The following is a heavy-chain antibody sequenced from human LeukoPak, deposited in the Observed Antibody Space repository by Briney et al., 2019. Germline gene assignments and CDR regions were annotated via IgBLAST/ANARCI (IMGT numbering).Heavy chain of an antibody. D-gene: IGHD3-22*01. J-gene: IGHJ4*02. CDR3: ARQMRPWYYYDSSGYYLFDY. V-gene: IGHV5-51*01. CDR2: IYPGDSDT. Sequence: RGESLKISCKGSGYSFTSYWIGWVRQMPGKGLEWMGIIYPGDSDTRYSPSFQGQVTISADKSISTAYLQWSSLKASDTAMYYCARQMRPWYYYDSSGYYLFDYWGQGTLVTVSS. CDR1: GYSFTSYW.